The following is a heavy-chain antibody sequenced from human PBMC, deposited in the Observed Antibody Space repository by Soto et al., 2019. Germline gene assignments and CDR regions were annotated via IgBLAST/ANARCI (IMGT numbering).Heavy chain of an antibody. V-gene: IGHV3-21*01. D-gene: IGHD5-12*01. CDR2: ISSSSSYI. J-gene: IGHJ4*02. CDR3: ARDYSGYDSTQLFDY. Sequence: EVQLVESGGGLVKPGGSLRLSCAASGFTFSSYSMNWVRQAPGKGLEWVSSISSSSSYIYYADSVNGRFTISRDNAKNSLYLKMNSLRAEDTAVYYCARDYSGYDSTQLFDYWGQGTLVTVSS. CDR1: GFTFSSYS.